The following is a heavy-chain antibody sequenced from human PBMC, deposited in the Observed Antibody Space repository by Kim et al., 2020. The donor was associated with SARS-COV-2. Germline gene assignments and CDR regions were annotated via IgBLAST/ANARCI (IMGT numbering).Heavy chain of an antibody. CDR1: GFTFSGYW. CDR3: VQDRGDWH. Sequence: GGSLRLSCAASGFTFSGYWMHWVRQIPGEGLVWVSRISGDGSVAAYADSVKGRFTISKDNAKNTLSLQMTSLRVEDTAVYYCVQDRGDWHWGQGTLVSVS. V-gene: IGHV3-74*01. D-gene: IGHD3-9*01. CDR2: ISGDGSVA. J-gene: IGHJ4*02.